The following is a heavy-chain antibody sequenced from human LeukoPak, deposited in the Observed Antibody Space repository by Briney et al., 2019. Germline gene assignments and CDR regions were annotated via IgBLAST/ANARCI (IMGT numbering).Heavy chain of an antibody. V-gene: IGHV4-34*01. Sequence: SETLSLTCAVYGGSFSGYYWSWIRQPPGKGLEWIGEINHSGSTNYNPSLKSRVTISVDTSKNQFSLKLSSVTAADTAVYYCARDESSGWSPSADAFDIWGQGTMVTVSS. J-gene: IGHJ3*02. CDR1: GGSFSGYY. CDR3: ARDESSGWSPSADAFDI. D-gene: IGHD6-19*01. CDR2: INHSGST.